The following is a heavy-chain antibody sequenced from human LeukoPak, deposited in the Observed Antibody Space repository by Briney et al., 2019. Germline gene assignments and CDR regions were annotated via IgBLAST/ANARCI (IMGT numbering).Heavy chain of an antibody. V-gene: IGHV3-7*03. J-gene: IGHJ5*02. CDR2: IRQDGTEK. D-gene: IGHD5-18*01. Sequence: PGGSLRLSCAASGFTFSNAWMSWVRQAPGKGLEWVANIRQDGTEKNYVDSVKGRFTISRDNSKNTLYLQMNSLRAEDTAVYYCASGYGHYYNWFDPWGQGTLVTVSS. CDR3: ASGYGHYYNWFDP. CDR1: GFTFSNAW.